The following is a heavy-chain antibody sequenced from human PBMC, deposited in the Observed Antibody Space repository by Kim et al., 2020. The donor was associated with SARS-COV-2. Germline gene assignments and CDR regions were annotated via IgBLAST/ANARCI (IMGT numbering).Heavy chain of an antibody. J-gene: IGHJ5*02. D-gene: IGHD6-25*01. CDR3: ARNRVSVAAARPLFTHWFDP. V-gene: IGHV7-4-1*02. Sequence: ASVKVSCKASGYNFTNYAMNWVRQAPAQGLEWMGWINTNTGNPTYAQGFTGRFVFSLDRSVGTAYLQISSLKAEDTAIYYCARNRVSVAAARPLFTHWFDPWGQGTLVTVSS. CDR1: GYNFTNYA. CDR2: INTNTGNP.